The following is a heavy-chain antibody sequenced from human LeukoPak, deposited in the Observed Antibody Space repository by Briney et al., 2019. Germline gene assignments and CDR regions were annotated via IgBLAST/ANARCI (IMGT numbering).Heavy chain of an antibody. CDR1: GFTFSSYA. CDR3: ERGGFEQLAH. V-gene: IGHV3-30-3*01. CDR2: ISYDGSNK. D-gene: IGHD6-13*01. J-gene: IGHJ5*02. Sequence: GGSLRLSCAASGFTFSSYAMHWVRQAPGKGLEWVAVISYDGSNKYYADSVKGRFTISRDNSKNTLYLQMNSLRAEDTAVYYCERGGFEQLAHWGQGTLVTVSS.